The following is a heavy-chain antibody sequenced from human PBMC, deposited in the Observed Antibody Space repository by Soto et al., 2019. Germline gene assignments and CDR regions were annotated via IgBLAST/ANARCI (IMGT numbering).Heavy chain of an antibody. Sequence: EVQLVESGGGLVQPGGSLRLSCVASGFTFSTFDRNWVRQAPVKGLEWVSNIRTSGDKLWSTSPTLYYADSVKGRFTISRDNAKNSVYLQMSNLRDEDTAVYYCERGGRHISGWPYFDSLGQGTLVTVSS. D-gene: IGHD6-19*01. J-gene: IGHJ4*02. CDR3: ERGGRHISGWPYFDS. CDR2: IRTSGDKLWSTSPTL. CDR1: GFTFSTFD. V-gene: IGHV3-48*02.